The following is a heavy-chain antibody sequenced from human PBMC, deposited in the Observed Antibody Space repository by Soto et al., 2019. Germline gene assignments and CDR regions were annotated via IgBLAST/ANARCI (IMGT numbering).Heavy chain of an antibody. CDR3: ARIPSYYDFWSGSTSLYGMDV. V-gene: IGHV4-31*03. D-gene: IGHD3-3*01. Sequence: SETLSLTCTVSGGSISSGGYYWSWIRQHPGKGLEWIGYIYYSGSTYYNPSLKSRVTISVDTSKNQFSLKLSSVTAADTAVYYCARIPSYYDFWSGSTSLYGMDVWGQGTTVTVSS. CDR1: GGSISSGGYY. CDR2: IYYSGST. J-gene: IGHJ6*02.